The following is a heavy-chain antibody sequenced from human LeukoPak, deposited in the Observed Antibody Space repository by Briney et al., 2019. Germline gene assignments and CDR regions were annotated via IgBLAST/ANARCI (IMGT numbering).Heavy chain of an antibody. CDR1: GGTFSSYA. CDR3: ASPRGYDFWSGFLVS. D-gene: IGHD3-3*01. Sequence: ASVKVSCKASGGTFSSYAISWVRQAPGQGLEWVGGIIPIFGTANYAQKFQGRVTITADESTSTAYMELSSLRSEDTAVYYCASPRGYDFWSGFLVSWGQGTLVTVSS. J-gene: IGHJ4*02. CDR2: IIPIFGTA. V-gene: IGHV1-69*13.